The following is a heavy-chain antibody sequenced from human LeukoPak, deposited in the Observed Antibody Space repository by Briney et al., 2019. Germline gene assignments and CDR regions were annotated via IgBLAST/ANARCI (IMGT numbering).Heavy chain of an antibody. CDR2: IHPRDATT. V-gene: IGHV1-46*01. J-gene: IGHJ4*02. CDR1: VWTFLRYY. D-gene: IGHD3-3*01. CDR3: ARTIRGSSEWFGDY. Sequence: GAVTVSRKGSVWTFLRYYIHWVRQAGSQGREGVGLIHPRDATTAYARNFQGTVTMTRDTSTNNVYMELNSLTFEDTAIYYCARTIRGSSEWFGDYWGGGSLVTVSS.